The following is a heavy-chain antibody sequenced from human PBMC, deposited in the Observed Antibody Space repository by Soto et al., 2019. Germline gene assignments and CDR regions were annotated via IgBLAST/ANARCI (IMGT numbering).Heavy chain of an antibody. Sequence: GGSLRLSCAASGFTFSRYAMSWVRQAPGKGVEWVSAISGSGGNTYYADSVKGRFTISRDNSKNTLYLQMNSLRAEDTAVYYCAKAGTIAARSYFDYWGQGTLVTVSS. CDR3: AKAGTIAARSYFDY. D-gene: IGHD6-6*01. V-gene: IGHV3-23*01. CDR2: ISGSGGNT. CDR1: GFTFSRYA. J-gene: IGHJ4*02.